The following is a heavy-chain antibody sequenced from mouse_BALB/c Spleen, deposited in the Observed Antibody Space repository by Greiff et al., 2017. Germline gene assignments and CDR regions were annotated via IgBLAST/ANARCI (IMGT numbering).Heavy chain of an antibody. J-gene: IGHJ1*01. CDR1: GYSFTSYW. D-gene: IGHD2-3*01. Sequence: VQLKQSGTVLARPGASVKMSCKASGYSFTSYWMHWVKQRPGQGLEWIGAIYPGNSDTSYNQKFKGKAKLTAVTSASTAYMELSSLTNEDSAVYYCTRNDGYPDWYFDVWGAGTTVTVSS. CDR3: TRNDGYPDWYFDV. V-gene: IGHV1-5*01. CDR2: IYPGNSDT.